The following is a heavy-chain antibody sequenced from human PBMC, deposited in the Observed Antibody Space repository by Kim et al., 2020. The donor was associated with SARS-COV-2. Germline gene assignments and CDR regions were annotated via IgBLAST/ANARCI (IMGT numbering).Heavy chain of an antibody. CDR2: INAGNGNT. D-gene: IGHD3-22*01. V-gene: IGHV1-3*01. J-gene: IGHJ3*02. CDR3: ASSGVIVVDWDAFDI. Sequence: ASVKVSCKASGYTFTSYAMHWVRQAPGQRLEWMGWINAGNGNTKYSQKFQGRVTITRDTSASTAYMELSSLRSEDTAVYYCASSGVIVVDWDAFDIWGQGTMVTVSS. CDR1: GYTFTSYA.